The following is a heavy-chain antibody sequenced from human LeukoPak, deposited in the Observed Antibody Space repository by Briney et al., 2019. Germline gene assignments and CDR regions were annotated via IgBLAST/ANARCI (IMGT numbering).Heavy chain of an antibody. J-gene: IGHJ3*02. CDR1: GFKFSNYA. CDR3: AKLASVTMIVPDAFDI. D-gene: IGHD3-22*01. Sequence: GGSLRLSCAASGFKFSNYAMSWVRQAPGKGLEWVSGICGSGGSIYYADSVEGRFTISRDNSKNTLYLQMNSLRAEDTALYYCAKLASVTMIVPDAFDIWGLGTMVTVSS. V-gene: IGHV3-23*01. CDR2: ICGSGGSI.